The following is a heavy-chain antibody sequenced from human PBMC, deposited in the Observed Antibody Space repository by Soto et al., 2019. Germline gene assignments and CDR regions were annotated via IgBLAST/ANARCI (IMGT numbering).Heavy chain of an antibody. CDR2: INGDGSGT. D-gene: IGHD3-10*01. J-gene: IGHJ4*02. Sequence: EVQLVESGGGLVQPGGSLRLSCAASGFTFTGSWMHWVRQAPGKGLVWVSRINGDGSGTSYADFVKGRFIIPRDDAKNTLFLQMNGLRAEDTAVYYCARGIFGSGTANDYWGQGTLVTVSS. V-gene: IGHV3-74*01. CDR1: GFTFTGSW. CDR3: ARGIFGSGTANDY.